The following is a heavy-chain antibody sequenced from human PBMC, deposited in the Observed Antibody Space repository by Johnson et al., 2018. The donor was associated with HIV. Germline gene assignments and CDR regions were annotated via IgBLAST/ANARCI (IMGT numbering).Heavy chain of an antibody. J-gene: IGHJ3*02. Sequence: QVQLVESGGGVVQPGRSLRLSCVASRFTFSNYAMHWVRQAPGKGLEWVAVISYDGNNKYYADSVKARFTISRANSTSTLYLQPNSLRVEDTAVYYCARVYYDILTGYYYDAFDIWGQGTIVTVSS. V-gene: IGHV3-30-3*01. CDR2: ISYDGNNK. CDR1: RFTFSNYA. D-gene: IGHD3-9*01. CDR3: ARVYYDILTGYYYDAFDI.